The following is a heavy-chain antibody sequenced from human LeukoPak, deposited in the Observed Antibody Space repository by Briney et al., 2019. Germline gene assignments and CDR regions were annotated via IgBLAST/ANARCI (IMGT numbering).Heavy chain of an antibody. J-gene: IGHJ4*02. CDR3: AKVGGLGAHADSGSYHPVGY. Sequence: GGSLRLSCTVSGFTVISNSMSWVRQAPGKGLEWVSSISSSSSYIYYADSVKGRFTISRDNAKNSLYLQMNSLRAEDTAVYYCAKVGGLGAHADSGSYHPVGYWGQGTLVTVSS. V-gene: IGHV3-21*01. CDR2: ISSSSSYI. CDR1: GFTVISNS. D-gene: IGHD1-26*01.